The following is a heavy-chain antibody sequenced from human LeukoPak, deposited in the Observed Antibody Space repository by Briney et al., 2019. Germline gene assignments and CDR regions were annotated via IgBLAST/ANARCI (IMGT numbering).Heavy chain of an antibody. Sequence: APVKVSRKASGYTFTRYGTTWVRQAPGQGLEGMGWISAYNGNTNYAQKLQGRVTMTTDTSTSTAYMELRSLRSDDTAVYYCARDILTYDSSGYYVWGQGTLVTVSS. CDR1: GYTFTRYG. D-gene: IGHD3-22*01. CDR3: ARDILTYDSSGYYV. J-gene: IGHJ4*02. CDR2: ISAYNGNT. V-gene: IGHV1-18*01.